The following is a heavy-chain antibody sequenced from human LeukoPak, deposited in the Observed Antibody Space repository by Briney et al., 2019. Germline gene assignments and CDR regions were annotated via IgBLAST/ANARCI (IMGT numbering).Heavy chain of an antibody. CDR1: GFTFYTYS. V-gene: IGHV3-21*01. Sequence: GGSLRLSCAASGFTFYTYSMNWVRQAPGKGLEWVSSISSSGTYTYYADSVKGRFTISRDNAKNSLYLQMSSLRAEDTAVYYCARDLSGVTGYTYGRGIDYWGQGTLVTVSS. CDR2: ISSSGTYT. CDR3: ARDLSGVTGYTYGRGIDY. J-gene: IGHJ4*02. D-gene: IGHD5-18*01.